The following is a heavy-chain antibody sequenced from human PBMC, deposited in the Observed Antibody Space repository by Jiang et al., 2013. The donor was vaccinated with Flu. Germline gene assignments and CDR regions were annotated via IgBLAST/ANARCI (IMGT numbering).Heavy chain of an antibody. CDR1: GFTVSSNY. V-gene: IGHV3-66*01. CDR2: IYSGGST. J-gene: IGHJ4*02. Sequence: VQLLESGGGLVQPGGSLRLSCAASGFTVSSNYMSWVRQAPGKGLEWVSVIYSGGSTYYADSVKGRFTISRDNSKNTLYLQMNSLRAEDTAVYYCARDLAYGGYVGDYWGQGTLVTVSS. D-gene: IGHD5-12*01. CDR3: ARDLAYGGYVGDY.